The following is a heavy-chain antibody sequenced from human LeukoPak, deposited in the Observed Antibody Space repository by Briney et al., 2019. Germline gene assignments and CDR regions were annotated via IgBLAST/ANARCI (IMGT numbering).Heavy chain of an antibody. V-gene: IGHV3-21*01. CDR1: GFTFSNYA. CDR2: ISSSGTYL. D-gene: IGHD3-3*01. J-gene: IGHJ4*02. Sequence: GGSLRLSCAASGFTFSNYAMHRVRQAPGKGLEWVSSISSSGTYLYYADSVKGRFTISRDNAKDSLYLQMNSLRVEDTAVYFCARGLFGVINPADYWGQGTLVTVSS. CDR3: ARGLFGVINPADY.